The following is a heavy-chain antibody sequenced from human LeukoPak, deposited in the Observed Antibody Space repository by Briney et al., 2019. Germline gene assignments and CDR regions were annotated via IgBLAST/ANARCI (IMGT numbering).Heavy chain of an antibody. Sequence: GESLKIPCKGSGYSFTSYWIGWVRQMPGKGLGGMGISYPGDSDTRYSPSFQGQVTISADKSISTAYLQWSSLKASDTAMYYCASLTEGEWRFDYWGQGTLVSVSS. V-gene: IGHV5-51*01. J-gene: IGHJ4*02. CDR1: GYSFTSYW. CDR2: SYPGDSDT. D-gene: IGHD3-16*01. CDR3: ASLTEGEWRFDY.